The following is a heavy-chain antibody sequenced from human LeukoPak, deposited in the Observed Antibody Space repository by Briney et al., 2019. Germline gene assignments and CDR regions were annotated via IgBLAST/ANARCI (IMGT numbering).Heavy chain of an antibody. J-gene: IGHJ3*02. CDR3: ARHPQGYCSSTSCENDAFDI. Sequence: SETLPLTCVVSGYSISSGYYWGWIRQPPGKGLEWIGSIYHSGSTYYNPSLKSRVTISVDTSKNQFSLKLSSVTAADTAVYYCARHPQGYCSSTSCENDAFDIWGQGTMVTVSS. CDR2: IYHSGST. D-gene: IGHD2-2*01. CDR1: GYSISSGYY. V-gene: IGHV4-38-2*01.